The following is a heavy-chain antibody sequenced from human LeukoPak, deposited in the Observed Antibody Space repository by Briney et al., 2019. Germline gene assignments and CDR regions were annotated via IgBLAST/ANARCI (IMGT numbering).Heavy chain of an antibody. Sequence: GGSLRLSCAASGFDFSSNWMHWVRHAPGQGLVWVPRIKGDGISTNYADSVKGRFTISRDIAKNTLYLQMNSLRTEDTAVYYCARSGGLQKFDYWGQGTLVTVSS. V-gene: IGHV3-74*01. CDR2: IKGDGIST. CDR1: GFDFSSNW. CDR3: ARSGGLQKFDY. J-gene: IGHJ4*02. D-gene: IGHD4-11*01.